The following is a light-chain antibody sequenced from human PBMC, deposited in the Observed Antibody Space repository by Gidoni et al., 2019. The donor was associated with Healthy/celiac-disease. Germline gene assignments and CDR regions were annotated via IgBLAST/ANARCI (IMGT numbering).Light chain of an antibody. V-gene: IGKV3-11*01. CDR1: QIVSSY. CDR3: QQRSNWPPIT. Sequence: EIVLTQYPATLSLSPGDRATLACRARQIVSSYLAWYQQKPGQAPRLLIYDASNRATVIPARFSGSGSGTDFTLTISRLEPEDFAVYYCQQRSNWPPITFGQGTRLEIK. CDR2: DAS. J-gene: IGKJ5*01.